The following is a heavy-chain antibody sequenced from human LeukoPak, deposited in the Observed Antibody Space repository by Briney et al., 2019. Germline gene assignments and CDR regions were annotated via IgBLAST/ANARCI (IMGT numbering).Heavy chain of an antibody. CDR3: ARRVDWYSGYFDY. J-gene: IGHJ4*02. CDR2: IYYSGST. V-gene: IGHV4-59*08. Sequence: PSETLSLTCTVSGGSIISYYWTWIRQPPGKGLEWIGYIYYSGSTNYNPSLKSRVTISVDTSKNQFSLKLSSVTAADTAVYYCARRVDWYSGYFDYWGQGTLVTVSS. D-gene: IGHD5-12*01. CDR1: GGSIISYY.